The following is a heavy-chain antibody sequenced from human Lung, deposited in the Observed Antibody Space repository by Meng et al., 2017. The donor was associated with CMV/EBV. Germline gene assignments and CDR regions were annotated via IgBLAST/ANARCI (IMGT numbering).Heavy chain of an antibody. J-gene: IGHJ6*02. CDR2: INWSGDRA. Sequence: GGSLRLXCAASGFTFDDYAIHWVRQPPEKGLEWVSGINWSGDRAVYADSVKGRFIVSRDNAKNSLFLQMNTLRAEDTALYYCAKDISPTPVMSDGMDVWGQGTTVTVSS. V-gene: IGHV3-9*01. D-gene: IGHD3-16*01. CDR1: GFTFDDYA. CDR3: AKDISPTPVMSDGMDV.